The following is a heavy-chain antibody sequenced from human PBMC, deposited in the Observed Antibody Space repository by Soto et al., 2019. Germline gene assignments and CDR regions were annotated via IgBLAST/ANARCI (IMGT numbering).Heavy chain of an antibody. CDR1: GGTFSSYA. J-gene: IGHJ4*02. CDR2: IVPIVDTS. V-gene: IGHV1-69*12. CDR3: VRVVAIPGSPAY. Sequence: QVQLVQSGAEVRQPASSVKVSCKTSGGTFSSYAISWVRQAPGQGLEWMGGIVPIVDTSTYAQKFQGRVTITADESTITAYMALSRLRSDATAIYYCVRVVAIPGSPAYWGQGTLVTVSS. D-gene: IGHD2-15*01.